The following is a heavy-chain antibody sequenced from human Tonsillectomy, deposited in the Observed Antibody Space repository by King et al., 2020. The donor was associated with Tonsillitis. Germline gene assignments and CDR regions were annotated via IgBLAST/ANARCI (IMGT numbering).Heavy chain of an antibody. CDR2: IYSGGST. CDR3: ARDRGLSLYYYYGMDV. CDR1: GFTVSSNN. D-gene: IGHD3-10*01. V-gene: IGHV3-53*01. J-gene: IGHJ6*02. Sequence: VQLVESGGGLIQPVGALRLSCAASGFTVSSNNMSWVRQAPGKGLEWVSVIYSGGSTYYADSVKGRFIISRENSKNTLYLQMNSLRAEDTAVYYCARDRGLSLYYYYGMDVWGQGTTVTVSS.